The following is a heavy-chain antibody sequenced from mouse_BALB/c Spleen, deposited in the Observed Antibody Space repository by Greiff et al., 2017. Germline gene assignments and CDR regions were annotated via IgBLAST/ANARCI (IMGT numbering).Heavy chain of an antibody. J-gene: IGHJ3*01. Sequence: VQVVESGAELAKPGASVKMSCKASGYTFTSYWMHWVKQRPGQGLEWIGYINPSTGYTEYNQKFKDKATLTADKSSSTAYMQLSSLTSEDSAVYYCPRSAYWGQGTLVTVSA. CDR1: GYTFTSYW. CDR3: PRSAY. V-gene: IGHV1-7*01. CDR2: INPSTGYT.